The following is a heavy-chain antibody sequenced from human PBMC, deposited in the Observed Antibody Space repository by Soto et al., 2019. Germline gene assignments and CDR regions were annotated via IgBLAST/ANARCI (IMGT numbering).Heavy chain of an antibody. V-gene: IGHV5-10-1*01. CDR2: TDPSDSYT. CDR3: ASHSTTWAADYYYVMDV. D-gene: IGHD2-2*01. Sequence: PGESLKISCKGSGYSFTSYWITWVRQMPWKGLEYMGRTDPSDSYTNYSPSFQGHVIISADKSISTAYLQWSSLKASDTAMYYCASHSTTWAADYYYVMDVWGQGTTVTV. J-gene: IGHJ6*02. CDR1: GYSFTSYW.